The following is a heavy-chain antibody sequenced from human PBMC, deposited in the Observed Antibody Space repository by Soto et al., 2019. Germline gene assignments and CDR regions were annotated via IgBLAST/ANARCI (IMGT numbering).Heavy chain of an antibody. CDR1: GYTFTTYA. D-gene: IGHD1-7*01. CDR3: AREVATGTILLSRAGGNNWFDP. Sequence: GASVKVSCKASGYTFTTYAISWVRQAPGQGLEWMGWLRTYDGHTDYAQNLQGRVSMTTDTSTNTAYMELTSLTSDDTAVYYCAREVATGTILLSRAGGNNWFDPWGQGTLVTVSS. V-gene: IGHV1-18*01. J-gene: IGHJ5*02. CDR2: LRTYDGHT.